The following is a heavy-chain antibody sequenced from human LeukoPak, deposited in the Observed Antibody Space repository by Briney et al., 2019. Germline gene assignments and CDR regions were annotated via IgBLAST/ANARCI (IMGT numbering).Heavy chain of an antibody. J-gene: IGHJ4*02. CDR1: GGSISSNY. V-gene: IGHV4-59*08. CDR3: ARRSSGGWRYFDC. D-gene: IGHD6-25*01. CDR2: IYYTGTT. Sequence: SETLSLTCTVSGGSISSNYWSWIRQSPGKGLEWIGCIYYTGTTNYNPSLKSRVTISVDTSKNQFSLKVNSVTAADTAVYYCARRSSGGWRYFDCWGRGTLVTVSS.